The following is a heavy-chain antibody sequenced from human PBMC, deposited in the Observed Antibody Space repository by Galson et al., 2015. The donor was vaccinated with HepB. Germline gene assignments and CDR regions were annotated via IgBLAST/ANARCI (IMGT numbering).Heavy chain of an antibody. CDR1: GFIFGPYS. CDR2: ISSNSGTI. V-gene: IGHV3-48*01. D-gene: IGHD3-22*01. Sequence: SLRLSCAASGFIFGPYSMNWVRQAPGKGLEWVSYISSNSGTIYYADSVKGRFTISRDNAKKSLYLQMNSLRAEDTAVYYCARGKVVVVPDGFDIWGQGTMVTVSS. J-gene: IGHJ3*02. CDR3: ARGKVVVVPDGFDI.